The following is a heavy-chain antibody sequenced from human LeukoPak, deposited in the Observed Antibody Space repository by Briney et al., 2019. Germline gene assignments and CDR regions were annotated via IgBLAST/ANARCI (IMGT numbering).Heavy chain of an antibody. J-gene: IGHJ4*02. CDR1: GDSISGSSYY. CDR3: ARHGPPMQRQFYDS. Sequence: PSETLSLTCTVSGDSISGSSYYWAWIRQPPGQGLEWIGSVYYTGSTYYMSSLKSRVTISADTSKNLFSLKVNSMTAADTAVYYCARHGPPMQRQFYDSWGQGTLVTVSS. CDR2: VYYTGST. V-gene: IGHV4-39*01. D-gene: IGHD5-24*01.